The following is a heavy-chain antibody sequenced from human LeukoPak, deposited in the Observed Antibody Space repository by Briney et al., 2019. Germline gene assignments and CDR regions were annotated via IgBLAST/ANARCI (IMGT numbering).Heavy chain of an antibody. CDR1: GGSISSSSYY. CDR3: ARDLSIAAAGTSRWFDP. CDR2: IYYSGST. V-gene: IGHV4-39*07. D-gene: IGHD6-13*01. Sequence: SETLSLTCTVSGGSISSSSYYWGWIRQPPGKGLEWIGSIYYSGSTYYNPSLKSRVTISVDTSKNQFSLKLSSVTAADTAVYYCARDLSIAAAGTSRWFDPWGQGTLVTVSS. J-gene: IGHJ5*02.